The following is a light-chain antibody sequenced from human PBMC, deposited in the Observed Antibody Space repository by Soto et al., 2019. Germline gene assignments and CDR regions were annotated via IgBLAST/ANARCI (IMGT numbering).Light chain of an antibody. V-gene: IGKV1-5*03. J-gene: IGKJ4*01. CDR2: KAS. CDR3: QQYHTWLT. CDR1: HSISGW. Sequence: DIQMTQSPSTLSASVGDRVTITFRASHSISGWLAWYQQKPGKAPNLLIYKASTLQSGVPSRFSGSGFGTEFTLTISGLQPDDFATYYCQQYHTWLTFGGGTKVDIK.